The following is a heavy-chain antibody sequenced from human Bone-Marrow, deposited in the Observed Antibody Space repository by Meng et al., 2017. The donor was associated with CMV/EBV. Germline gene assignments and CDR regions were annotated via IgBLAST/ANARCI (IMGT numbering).Heavy chain of an antibody. CDR1: GFTSSSYD. D-gene: IGHD1-26*01. V-gene: IGHV3-13*01. Sequence: GESLKISCAASGFTSSSYDMHWVRQATGKGLEWVSAIGTAGDTYYPGSVKGRFTISRENAKNSLYLQMNSLRAGDTAVYYCARDRIVGAGGYYGMDVWGQGTTVTVSS. CDR2: IGTAGDT. CDR3: ARDRIVGAGGYYGMDV. J-gene: IGHJ6*02.